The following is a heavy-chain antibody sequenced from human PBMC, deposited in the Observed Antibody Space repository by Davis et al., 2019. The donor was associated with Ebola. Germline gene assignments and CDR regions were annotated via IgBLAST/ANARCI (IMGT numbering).Heavy chain of an antibody. V-gene: IGHV1-18*04. CDR3: ARAPNYHVLTGTSSHYFDY. CDR1: GYTFTSYG. D-gene: IGHD3-9*01. J-gene: IGHJ4*02. Sequence: ASVKVSCKSSGYTFTSYGLVWVRQAPGLGLEWMGWISGFNTNTNFAQKFQGRFTVSKDTSTNTAYMDLRSLTSDDTAIYYCARAPNYHVLTGTSSHYFDYWGQGTLGTVSS. CDR2: ISGFNTNT.